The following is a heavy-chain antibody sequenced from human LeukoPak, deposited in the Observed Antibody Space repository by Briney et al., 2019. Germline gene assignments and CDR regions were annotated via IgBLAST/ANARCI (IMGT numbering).Heavy chain of an antibody. D-gene: IGHD3-3*02. CDR1: GGTFSSYA. V-gene: IGHV1-69*05. CDR3: ARDQVGPIFGVAYDAFDI. Sequence: SVKVSCKASGGTFSSYAISWVRQAPGQGLEWMGGIIPIFGTANYAQKFQGRVTITTDESTSTAYMELSSLRSEDTAVYYCARDQVGPIFGVAYDAFDIWGQGTMVTVSS. J-gene: IGHJ3*02. CDR2: IIPIFGTA.